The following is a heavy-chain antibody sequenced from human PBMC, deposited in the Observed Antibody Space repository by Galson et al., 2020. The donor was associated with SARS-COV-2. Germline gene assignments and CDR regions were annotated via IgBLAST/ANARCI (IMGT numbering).Heavy chain of an antibody. CDR3: ARGPQGDVEVVSSIFDEYHNGLDV. Sequence: SQASETLSLTCALSGESFSGYYWSWIRQSPGKGLEWIGEINNRGGTKYHPSLESRVTISLDRSKNQFFLRLRSVTAADSAVYYCARGPQGDVEVVSSIFDEYHNGLDVWGQGTTVTVSS. V-gene: IGHV4-34*01. D-gene: IGHD5-12*01. CDR1: GESFSGYY. J-gene: IGHJ6*02. CDR2: INNRGGT.